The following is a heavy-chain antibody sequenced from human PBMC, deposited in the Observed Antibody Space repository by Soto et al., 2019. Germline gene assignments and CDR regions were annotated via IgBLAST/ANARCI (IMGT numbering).Heavy chain of an antibody. CDR3: ARAISGYVT. V-gene: IGHV1-3*01. CDR2: INAGNGNT. Sequence: GASVKVSCKASGITFSTYAIHWVRQAPGQGLEWMGWINAGNGNTRYSQKFQGRVTLTRDTSASTTYMDLSSLRSEDTAIYYCARAISGYVTWGQGTLVNVSS. CDR1: GITFSTYA. D-gene: IGHD5-12*01. J-gene: IGHJ4*02.